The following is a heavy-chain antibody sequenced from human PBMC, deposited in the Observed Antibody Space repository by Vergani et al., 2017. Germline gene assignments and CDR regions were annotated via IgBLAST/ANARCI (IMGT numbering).Heavy chain of an antibody. J-gene: IGHJ6*02. D-gene: IGHD3-9*01. CDR2: IYHSGST. CDR3: ARAYYDILTI. CDR1: RCSISSTYS. V-gene: IGHV4-4*02. Sequence: QVQLQESGPGLLKPSGTLSLPSPVSRCSISSTYSCSWVRPPPGKGLGSFAAIYHSGSTNYNPSLKSRVTISVDKSKNQFSLKLSSVTAADTAVYYCARAYYDILTIWGQGTTVTVSS.